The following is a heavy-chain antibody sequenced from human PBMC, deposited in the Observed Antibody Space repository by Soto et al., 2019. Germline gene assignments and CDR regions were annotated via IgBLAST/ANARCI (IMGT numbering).Heavy chain of an antibody. V-gene: IGHV3-23*01. CDR2: ISGGGTTV. CDR3: AKTSDGWFSAFEI. CDR1: GFVFSSYA. J-gene: IGHJ3*02. Sequence: EVQLLESGGGLVQPGGSLRLSCAASGFVFSSYAMSWVRQAPGKGLEWVSAISGGGTTVCYADSVKGRFIFSRDNPKNRMYLQMNSLRDKDTSVYFCAKTSDGWFSAFEIGGRVTVVTVSS. D-gene: IGHD6-19*01.